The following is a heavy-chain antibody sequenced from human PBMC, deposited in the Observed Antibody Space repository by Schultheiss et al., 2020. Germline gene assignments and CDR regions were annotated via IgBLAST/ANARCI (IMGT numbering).Heavy chain of an antibody. D-gene: IGHD1-26*01. CDR3: ARDSGSYWDFDY. CDR2: IDWDDDK. J-gene: IGHJ4*02. CDR1: GFSLSTSGVG. V-gene: IGHV2-70*04. Sequence: SGPTLVKPTQTLTLTCTFSGFSLSTSGVGVGWIRQPPGKALEWLARIDWDDDKFYSTSLKTRLTISKDTSKNQVVLTMTNMDPVDTATYYCARDSGSYWDFDYWGQGTLVTVSS.